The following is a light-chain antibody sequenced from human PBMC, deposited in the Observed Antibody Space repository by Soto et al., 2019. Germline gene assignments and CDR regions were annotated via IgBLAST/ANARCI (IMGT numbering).Light chain of an antibody. CDR1: QSVLYSSNNKNY. V-gene: IGKV4-1*01. CDR3: QQYYSTLPT. CDR2: RAS. Sequence: DIVMTQSPDSLAVSLGERATINCKSSQSVLYSSNNKNYLAWYQQKPGQPPKLLIYRASTRESRVPDRFSGSGYGTDFTLTISSLQAEDVAVYYCQQYYSTLPTFGQGTKVEIK. J-gene: IGKJ1*01.